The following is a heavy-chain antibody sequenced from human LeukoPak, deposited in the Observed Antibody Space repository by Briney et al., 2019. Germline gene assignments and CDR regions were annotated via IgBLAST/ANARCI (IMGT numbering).Heavy chain of an antibody. D-gene: IGHD5-18*01. Sequence: GGSLRLSCAASGFTFSNYAMSWVRQAPGKGLEWVSGISSSGGNTFYADSVKGRFTISRDNSKNTLYVQMNSLRDEDTAVYYCARDLDRRGYSYGFFDYWGQGTLVTVSS. CDR2: ISSSGGNT. V-gene: IGHV3-23*01. J-gene: IGHJ4*02. CDR3: ARDLDRRGYSYGFFDY. CDR1: GFTFSNYA.